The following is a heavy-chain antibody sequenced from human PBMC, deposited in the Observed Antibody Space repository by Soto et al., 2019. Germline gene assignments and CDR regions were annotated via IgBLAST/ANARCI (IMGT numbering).Heavy chain of an antibody. CDR2: INPNSGGT. Sequence: GASVKVSCKASGYTFTGYYMSWVRQAPGQGLEWMGWINPNSGGTIYEQSLQGRVTMTTVTATTTAYMEVRSLRSDDTAVYYCARKGYIGNFGLDVWGQGTTVTVSS. D-gene: IGHD5-12*01. CDR1: GYTFTGYY. V-gene: IGHV1-2*02. CDR3: ARKGYIGNFGLDV. J-gene: IGHJ6*02.